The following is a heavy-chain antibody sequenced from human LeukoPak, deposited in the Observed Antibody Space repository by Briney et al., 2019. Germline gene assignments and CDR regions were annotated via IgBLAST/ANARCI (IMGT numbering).Heavy chain of an antibody. J-gene: IGHJ4*02. Sequence: ASVKVSCKASGYTFTGYYMHWVRQAPGQGLEWMGWINPNSGGTNYAQKFQGRVTMTRDTSISTAFMELSRLTSGDTAMYFCVRSVPLRSIKSRIDHWGQGTLVTVSS. CDR2: INPNSGGT. CDR1: GYTFTGYY. CDR3: VRSVPLRSIKSRIDH. V-gene: IGHV1-2*02.